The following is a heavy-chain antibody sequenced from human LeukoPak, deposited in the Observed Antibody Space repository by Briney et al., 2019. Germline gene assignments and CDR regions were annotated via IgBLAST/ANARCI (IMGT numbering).Heavy chain of an antibody. J-gene: IGHJ4*02. CDR3: ARSKTPDY. CDR1: GYTFTTYY. V-gene: IGHV1-46*01. D-gene: IGHD2-15*01. Sequence: GASVTVSCTASGYTFTTYYMHWVRQAPGQGLEWMGLINPSGGSTSYAQKFQGRVTMTRDTSTSTLYMELSSLRFEDTAVYYCARSKTPDYWGQGTLVTVSS. CDR2: INPSGGST.